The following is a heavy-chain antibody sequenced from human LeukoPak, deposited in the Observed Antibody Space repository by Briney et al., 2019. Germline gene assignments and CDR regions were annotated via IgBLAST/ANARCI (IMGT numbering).Heavy chain of an antibody. CDR1: GFTFSDYG. V-gene: IGHV3-30*03. J-gene: IGHJ4*02. Sequence: PGRSLRLSCAASGFTFSDYGMHWVRQAPGKGLEWVAVISLDGSDEFYADSVKGRFTIFRDNFKNTLYLQLNSLRAEDTAVYYCAGDRATSYFDYWGQGALVTVSS. D-gene: IGHD1-26*01. CDR2: ISLDGSDE. CDR3: AGDRATSYFDY.